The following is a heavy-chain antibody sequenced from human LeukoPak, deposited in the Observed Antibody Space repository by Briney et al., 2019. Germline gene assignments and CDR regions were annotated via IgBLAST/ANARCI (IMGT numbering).Heavy chain of an antibody. V-gene: IGHV4-39*07. D-gene: IGHD6-19*01. Sequence: PSETLSLTCTVSGGSISSSSYYWGWIRQPPGKGLEWIGSIYYSGSTNYNPSLKSRVTISVDTSKNQFSLKLSSVTAADTAVYYCARASSIAVAPLDYWGQGTLVTVSS. CDR1: GGSISSSSYY. CDR3: ARASSIAVAPLDY. CDR2: IYYSGST. J-gene: IGHJ4*02.